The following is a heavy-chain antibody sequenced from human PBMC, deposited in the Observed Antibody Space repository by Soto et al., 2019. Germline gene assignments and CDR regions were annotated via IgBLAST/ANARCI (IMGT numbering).Heavy chain of an antibody. D-gene: IGHD6-19*01. CDR1: CYTFTSYG. Sequence: ASVKVSCKASCYTFTSYGISWVRQAPGQGLEWMGLISAYNGNTNYAQKLQGRVTMTTDTSTSTAYMELRSLRSDDTAVYYCASSEGYSSGWSQNTYFDYWGQGTLVTVSS. CDR2: ISAYNGNT. CDR3: ASSEGYSSGWSQNTYFDY. V-gene: IGHV1-18*04. J-gene: IGHJ4*02.